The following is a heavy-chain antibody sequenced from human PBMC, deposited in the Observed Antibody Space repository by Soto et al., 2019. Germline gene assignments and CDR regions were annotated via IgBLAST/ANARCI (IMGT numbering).Heavy chain of an antibody. V-gene: IGHV1-69*13. Sequence: SVKVSCTASGGTFSSYAISWVRQAPGQGLEWMGGIIPIFGTANYAQKFQGRVTITADESTSTAYMELSSLRSEDTAVYYCARLGGGSGDYYYYGMDVWGQGTTVTVSS. D-gene: IGHD1-26*01. CDR2: IIPIFGTA. J-gene: IGHJ6*02. CDR3: ARLGGGSGDYYYYGMDV. CDR1: GGTFSSYA.